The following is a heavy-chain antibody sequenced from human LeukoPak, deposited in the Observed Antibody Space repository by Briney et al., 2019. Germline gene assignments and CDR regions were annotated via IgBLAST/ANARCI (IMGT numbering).Heavy chain of an antibody. CDR1: GGSISSGDYY. CDR2: IYYSGST. J-gene: IGHJ4*02. Sequence: SQTLSPTCTVSGGSISSGDYYWSWIRQPPGKGLEWIGYIYYSGSTYYNPSLKSRVTISVDTSKNQFSLKLSSVTAADTAVYYCARARVVAATPHFDYWGQGTLVTVSS. V-gene: IGHV4-30-4*01. D-gene: IGHD2-15*01. CDR3: ARARVVAATPHFDY.